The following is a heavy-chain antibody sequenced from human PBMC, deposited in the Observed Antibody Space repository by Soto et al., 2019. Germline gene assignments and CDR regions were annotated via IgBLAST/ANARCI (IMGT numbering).Heavy chain of an antibody. CDR1: GGSISSSNW. J-gene: IGHJ6*02. D-gene: IGHD3-9*01. CDR2: IYHSGST. CDR3: ARDRAYDILTGYSDYYYGMDV. V-gene: IGHV4-4*02. Sequence: TSETLSLTCAVSGGSISSSNWWSWVRQPPGKGLEWIGEIYHSGSTNYNPSLKSRVTISVDKSKNQFSLKLSSVTAADTAVYYCARDRAYDILTGYSDYYYGMDVWGQGTTVTVSS.